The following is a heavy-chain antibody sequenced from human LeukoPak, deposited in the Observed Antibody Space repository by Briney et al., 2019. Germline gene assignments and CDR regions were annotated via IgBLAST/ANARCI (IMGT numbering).Heavy chain of an antibody. CDR3: AREAPPIAAAGFDY. J-gene: IGHJ4*02. D-gene: IGHD6-13*01. CDR2: IYYSGST. Sequence: PSETLTLTCTVSGGFISSYYWSWIRQPPGKGLEWIGYIYYSGSTNYNPSLKSRVTISVDTSKNQFSLKLSSVTAADTAVYYCAREAPPIAAAGFDYWGQGTLVTVSS. CDR1: GGFISSYY. V-gene: IGHV4-59*13.